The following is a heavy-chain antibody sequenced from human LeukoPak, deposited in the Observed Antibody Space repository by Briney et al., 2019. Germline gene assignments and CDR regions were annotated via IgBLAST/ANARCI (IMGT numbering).Heavy chain of an antibody. Sequence: SETLSLTCTVSGGSISNYYWNWIRQPAGKGLEWIGRIYTSGSTNYNPSLKSRITMSVDTSKNQFSLKLNSVTAADTAVYYCARDLTDYYELDYWGQGTLVTVSS. CDR3: ARDLTDYYELDY. CDR2: IYTSGST. D-gene: IGHD3-22*01. CDR1: GGSISNYY. V-gene: IGHV4-4*07. J-gene: IGHJ4*02.